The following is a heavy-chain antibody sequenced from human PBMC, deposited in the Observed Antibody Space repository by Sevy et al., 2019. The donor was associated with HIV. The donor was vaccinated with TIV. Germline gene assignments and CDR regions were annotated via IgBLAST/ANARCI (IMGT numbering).Heavy chain of an antibody. CDR1: GFTFSNAW. J-gene: IGHJ4*02. D-gene: IGHD3-9*01. Sequence: GGSLRLSCAASGFTFSNAWMSWVRQAPGKGLEWVGRIKSKTDGGTRDLAAPVKGRIIISRDDSGNTLYLQMNRLKIEDTGVYYCATGLGKSDFDYWGQGTLVTVSS. CDR3: ATGLGKSDFDY. V-gene: IGHV3-15*01. CDR2: IKSKTDGGTR.